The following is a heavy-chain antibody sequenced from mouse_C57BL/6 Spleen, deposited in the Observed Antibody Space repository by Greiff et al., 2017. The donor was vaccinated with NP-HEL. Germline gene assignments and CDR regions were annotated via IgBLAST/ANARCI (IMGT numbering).Heavy chain of an antibody. CDR2: ISYSGST. CDR3: ARGDYDAYYFDD. V-gene: IGHV3-1*01. CDR1: GYSITSGYD. D-gene: IGHD2-4*01. J-gene: IGHJ2*01. Sequence: DVMLVESGPGMVKPSQSLSLTCTVTGYSITSGYDWHWIRHFPGNKLEWMGYISYSGSTNYNPSLKSRISITHDTSKNQFFLKLNSVTTEDTATYYCARGDYDAYYFDDWGQGTTLTVSS.